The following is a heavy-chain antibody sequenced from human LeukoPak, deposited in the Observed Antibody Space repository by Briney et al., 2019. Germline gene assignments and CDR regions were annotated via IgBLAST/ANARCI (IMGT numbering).Heavy chain of an antibody. Sequence: PGGSLRPSCAASGFTFTSYAMSWVRQAPGKGLEWVSAVSGAGGSTYYADSVKGRFTISRDSSKNTLYLQMNSLRAEDTAVYYCARGVGLDYWGQGTLVTVSS. V-gene: IGHV3-23*01. CDR3: ARGVGLDY. J-gene: IGHJ4*02. CDR2: VSGAGGST. CDR1: GFTFTSYA. D-gene: IGHD3-10*01.